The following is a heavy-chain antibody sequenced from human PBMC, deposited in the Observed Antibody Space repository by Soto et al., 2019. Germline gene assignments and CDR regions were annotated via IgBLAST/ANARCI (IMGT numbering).Heavy chain of an antibody. CDR3: ARGRTVRNYADDSTDYFYFFDY. D-gene: IGHD3-22*01. Sequence: SETLSLTCSVSGDSISTFYWGWMRQSPGKELEWIGYVYYTGSTNYNPSLKSRVTISVDRSKNQFSLKLTSANAADTAVYYCARGRTVRNYADDSTDYFYFFDYWGQGTQVTVSS. CDR1: GDSISTFY. J-gene: IGHJ4*02. CDR2: VYYTGST. V-gene: IGHV4-59*01.